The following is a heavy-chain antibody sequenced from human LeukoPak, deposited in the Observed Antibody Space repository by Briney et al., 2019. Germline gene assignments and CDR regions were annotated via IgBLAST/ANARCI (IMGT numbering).Heavy chain of an antibody. V-gene: IGHV4-39*01. CDR1: GGSISSSVYY. CDR3: ARRTGSSQDY. D-gene: IGHD6-13*01. Sequence: SETLSLTCTVSGGSISSSVYYWGWIRQPPGKGLEWIGSIYYSGSTYYNPSLKSRVTISVDTSKNQFSLKLSPVTAADTAVYYCARRTGSSQDYWGQGTLVTVSS. J-gene: IGHJ4*02. CDR2: IYYSGST.